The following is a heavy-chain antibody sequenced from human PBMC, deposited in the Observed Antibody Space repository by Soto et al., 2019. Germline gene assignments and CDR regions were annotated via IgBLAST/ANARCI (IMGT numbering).Heavy chain of an antibody. V-gene: IGHV1-69*02. D-gene: IGHD1-26*01. CDR2: IIPILGIA. Sequence: QVQLVQSGAEVKKPGSSVKVSCKASGGTFSSYTISWVRQAPGQGLEWMGRIIPILGIANYAQKFQGRVTITANNSTSAAYRELTSLRDEDTAVYYCARAAVSSGSLIRHVSSGDAFDIWGQGTMVTVSS. J-gene: IGHJ3*02. CDR1: GGTFSSYT. CDR3: ARAAVSSGSLIRHVSSGDAFDI.